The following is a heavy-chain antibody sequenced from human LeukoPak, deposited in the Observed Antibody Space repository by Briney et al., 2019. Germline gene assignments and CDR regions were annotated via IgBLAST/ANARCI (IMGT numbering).Heavy chain of an antibody. Sequence: SETLSLTCTVSGGSISSSSYYWGWIRQPPGKGLEWIGSIYYSGSTYYNPSLKSRVTISVDTSKNQFSLKLSSVTAADTAVYYCARDVRFLEWSTGDYYYYGMDVWGQGTTVTVSS. CDR1: GGSISSSSYY. D-gene: IGHD3-3*01. V-gene: IGHV4-39*07. CDR2: IYYSGST. J-gene: IGHJ6*02. CDR3: ARDVRFLEWSTGDYYYYGMDV.